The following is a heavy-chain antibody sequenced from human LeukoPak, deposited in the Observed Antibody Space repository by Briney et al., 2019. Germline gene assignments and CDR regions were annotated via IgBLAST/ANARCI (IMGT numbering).Heavy chain of an antibody. Sequence: SETLSLTCTVSGGSISSYYWGWIRQPPGKGLEWIGSIYYGGSTYYNPSLKSRVTISVDTSKNQFSLKLSSVTAADTAVYYCARHYSSGWEYYPVGYMDVWGKGTTVTVSS. CDR2: IYYGGST. V-gene: IGHV4-39*01. CDR1: GGSISSYY. CDR3: ARHYSSGWEYYPVGYMDV. J-gene: IGHJ6*03. D-gene: IGHD6-19*01.